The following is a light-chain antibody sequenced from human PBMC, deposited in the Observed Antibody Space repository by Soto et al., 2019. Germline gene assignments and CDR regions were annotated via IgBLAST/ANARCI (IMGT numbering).Light chain of an antibody. CDR3: QQYKRLYT. J-gene: IGKJ2*01. Sequence: DIQMTQSPSTLSASVGDRVTITCRASQSVSSWLAWYQQKPGKAPKLLIYKASSIESGVASRFSGSGSGTEFTITISSLQVDVFDTYYCQQYKRLYTFGQGTKLEIK. CDR1: QSVSSW. V-gene: IGKV1-5*03. CDR2: KAS.